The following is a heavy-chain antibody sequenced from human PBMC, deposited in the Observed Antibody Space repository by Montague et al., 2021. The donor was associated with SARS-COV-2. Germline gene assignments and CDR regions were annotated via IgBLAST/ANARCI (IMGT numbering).Heavy chain of an antibody. J-gene: IGHJ6*03. V-gene: IGHV4-34*01. CDR3: ARLGDGVVPSPILGVGPYYAYYYMDV. CDR2: IHHGGST. CDR1: GGSFSTYS. D-gene: IGHD3-10*01. Sequence: SKTLSLTCAVHGGSFSTYSWNWIRQPPGKGLEWIGEIHHGGSTNYDPSLKSRVTISADTSKNQCSLKLTSVAAADTAVYYCARLGDGVVPSPILGVGPYYAYYYMDVWGKGTTVTVSS.